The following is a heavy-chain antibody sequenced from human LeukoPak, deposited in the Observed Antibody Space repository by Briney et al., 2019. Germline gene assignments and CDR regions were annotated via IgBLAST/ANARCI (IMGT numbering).Heavy chain of an antibody. J-gene: IGHJ5*02. V-gene: IGHV1-69*13. CDR3: ARDHVDSRGWYYNWFDP. Sequence: SVKVSCKASGGTFSSYAISWVRQAPGQGLEWMGGIIPIFGTANYAQKFQGRVTITADESTSTAYMELSSLRSEDTAVYYCARDHVDSRGWYYNWFDPWGQGTLVTVSS. CDR2: IIPIFGTA. D-gene: IGHD6-19*01. CDR1: GGTFSSYA.